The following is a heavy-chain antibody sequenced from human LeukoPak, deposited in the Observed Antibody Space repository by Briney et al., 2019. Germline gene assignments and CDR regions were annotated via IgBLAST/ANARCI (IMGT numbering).Heavy chain of an antibody. CDR2: IYSSGST. Sequence: SETLSLTCNVSGGSIRGYYWSWIRQPPGKGLEWIGYIYSSGSTNYNPSLKSRVTISVDTSKNQFSLKLSSVTAADTAVYYCARDNWNYGMVADYWGQGTLVTVSS. J-gene: IGHJ4*02. V-gene: IGHV4-59*12. CDR1: GGSIRGYY. CDR3: ARDNWNYGMVADY. D-gene: IGHD1-7*01.